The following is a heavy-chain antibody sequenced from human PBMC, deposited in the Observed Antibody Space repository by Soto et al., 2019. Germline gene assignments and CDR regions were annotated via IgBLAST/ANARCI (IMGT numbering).Heavy chain of an antibody. Sequence: GGSLRLSCAASGFTFSSYGMHWARQAPGKGLEWVAVISYDGSNKYYADSVKGRFTISRDNSKNTLYLQMNSLRAEDTAVYYCAKPLLPFYIVVVPAAIRPWFDPWGQGTLVTVSS. D-gene: IGHD2-2*02. V-gene: IGHV3-30*18. J-gene: IGHJ5*02. CDR3: AKPLLPFYIVVVPAAIRPWFDP. CDR2: ISYDGSNK. CDR1: GFTFSSYG.